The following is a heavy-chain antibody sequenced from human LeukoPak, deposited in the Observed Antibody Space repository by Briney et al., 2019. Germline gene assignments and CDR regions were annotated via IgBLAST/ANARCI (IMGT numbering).Heavy chain of an antibody. D-gene: IGHD1-26*01. CDR1: GYSFTSYW. CDR2: IYPGDSDA. Sequence: GESLNISCKGSGYSFTSYWIGWVRPMPGKGLEWMGIIYPGDSDARYSPTFQGQVPISADKPISTAYLQWSSLKAADTAMYYCARSRGGGSYDQWGQGTLVTVSS. CDR3: ARSRGGGSYDQ. J-gene: IGHJ4*02. V-gene: IGHV5-51*04.